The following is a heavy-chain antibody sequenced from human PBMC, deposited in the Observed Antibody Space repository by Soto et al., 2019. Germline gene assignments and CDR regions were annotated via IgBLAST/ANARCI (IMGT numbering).Heavy chain of an antibody. Sequence: PSETLSLTCAVYGGSFSGYYWSWIRQPPGKGLEWIGEINHSGSTNYNPSLKSRVTISVDTSKNQFSLKLSSVTAADTAVYYCARGGYSGSIRHYYYYGMDVWGQGTTVTVS. CDR3: ARGGYSGSIRHYYYYGMDV. CDR2: INHSGST. CDR1: GGSFSGYY. V-gene: IGHV4-34*01. D-gene: IGHD1-26*01. J-gene: IGHJ6*02.